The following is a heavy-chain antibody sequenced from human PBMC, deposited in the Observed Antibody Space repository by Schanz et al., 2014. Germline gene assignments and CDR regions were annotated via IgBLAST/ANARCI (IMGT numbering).Heavy chain of an antibody. CDR1: GYTFISYG. CDR3: ARAKRFGDMDV. Sequence: QVHLVQSGAEVKKPGSSVKVSCKASGYTFISYGITWVRQAPGQGLELMGWISAYNGHTDYAQKLQGRVTLTTDTSTSTAYMELRNLRSDDTAVYYCARAKRFGDMDVWGQGTTVTDSS. D-gene: IGHD3-10*01. J-gene: IGHJ6*02. V-gene: IGHV1-18*01. CDR2: ISAYNGHT.